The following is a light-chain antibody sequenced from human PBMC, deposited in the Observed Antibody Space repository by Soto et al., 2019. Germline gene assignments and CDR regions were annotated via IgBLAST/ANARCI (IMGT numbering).Light chain of an antibody. CDR1: QRVSSN. CDR2: GGS. CDR3: QQYSTWPRT. J-gene: IGKJ1*01. Sequence: EIVMTQSPATLSVSPGERATLSCRASQRVSSNLAWYQQKPGQAPRLLIYGGSARATGVPARFSGSGSGTEFTLTISSLQSEDFVVYYCQQYSTWPRTFGQGTKVEIK. V-gene: IGKV3-15*01.